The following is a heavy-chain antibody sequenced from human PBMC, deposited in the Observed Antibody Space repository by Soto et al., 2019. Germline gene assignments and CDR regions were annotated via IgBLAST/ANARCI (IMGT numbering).Heavy chain of an antibody. CDR3: ARPTAMVTGYYGMDV. CDR2: IYPGDSDT. CDR1: GYSFTSYW. V-gene: IGHV5-51*01. Sequence: GESLKISCKGSGYSFTSYWIGWVRQMPGKGLEWMGIIYPGDSDTRYSPSFQGQVTISADKSISTAYLQWSSLKASDTAMYYCARPTAMVTGYYGMDVWGQGTTVTVSS. D-gene: IGHD5-18*01. J-gene: IGHJ6*02.